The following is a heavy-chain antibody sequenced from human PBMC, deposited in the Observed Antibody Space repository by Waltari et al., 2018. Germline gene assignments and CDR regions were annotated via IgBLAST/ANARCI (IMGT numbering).Heavy chain of an antibody. Sequence: QVQLQESGPGLVKPSETLSLTCTVSGGSISSYYWSWIRQPPGKGLEWIGYIYYSGRTNYNPSLKSRVTISVDTSKNQFSLKLSSVTAADTAVYYCARGAVAGTTVDYWGQGTLVTVSS. CDR2: IYYSGRT. D-gene: IGHD6-19*01. CDR1: GGSISSYY. CDR3: ARGAVAGTTVDY. V-gene: IGHV4-59*01. J-gene: IGHJ4*02.